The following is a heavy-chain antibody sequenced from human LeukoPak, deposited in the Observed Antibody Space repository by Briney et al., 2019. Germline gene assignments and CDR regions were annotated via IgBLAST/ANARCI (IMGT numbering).Heavy chain of an antibody. CDR3: AKDKYYFDY. J-gene: IGHJ4*02. Sequence: GGALRLSCAASGFTFSSYAMSWVRQAPGKGLEWVSAISGSGGSTYYADSVKGRFTISRDNSKNTLYLQMNSLSAADTAVYYCAKDKYYFDYWGQGTLVTVSS. CDR1: GFTFSSYA. V-gene: IGHV3-23*01. CDR2: ISGSGGST.